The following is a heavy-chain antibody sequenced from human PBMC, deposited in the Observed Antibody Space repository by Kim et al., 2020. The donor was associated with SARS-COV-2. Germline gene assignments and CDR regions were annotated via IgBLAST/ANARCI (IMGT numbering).Heavy chain of an antibody. J-gene: IGHJ4*02. V-gene: IGHV4-59*01. CDR3: ARSVSEGVVVTAMLFDY. Sequence: RKGRVTISVDTSKNQFSLKLSSVTAADTAVYYCARSVSEGVVVTAMLFDYWGQGTLVTVSS. D-gene: IGHD2-21*02.